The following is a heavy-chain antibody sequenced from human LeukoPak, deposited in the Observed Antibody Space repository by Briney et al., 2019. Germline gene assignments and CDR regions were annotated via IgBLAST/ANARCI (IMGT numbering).Heavy chain of an antibody. CDR1: GYTFSTHA. D-gene: IGHD1-26*01. CDR3: AKDLFSSGSYHAIIDY. Sequence: GSLRLSCAASGYTFSTHAMSWVRQAPGKGVEWVSGITGSGGGTYYADSVKGRFTISRDNSKNTVYVQMSSLRAEDTAVYYCAKDLFSSGSYHAIIDYWGQGTLVTVSS. V-gene: IGHV3-23*01. CDR2: ITGSGGGT. J-gene: IGHJ4*02.